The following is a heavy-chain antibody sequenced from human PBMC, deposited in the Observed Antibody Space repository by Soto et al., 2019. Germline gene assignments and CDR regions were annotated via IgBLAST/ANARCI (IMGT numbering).Heavy chain of an antibody. CDR1: GGSISSYY. J-gene: IGHJ4*01. D-gene: IGHD3-16*01. V-gene: IGHV4-59*08. CDR3: ERYNYGAGRTLFSY. Sequence: PSETLSLTCTVSGGSISSYYWIWIRQPPGKGLEWIGYIYYSGSTNYNPSLKSRVTISLDTSKNQFSLKLSSVTAADTAVYYCERYNYGAGRTLFSYGARGTLVPVSS. CDR2: IYYSGST.